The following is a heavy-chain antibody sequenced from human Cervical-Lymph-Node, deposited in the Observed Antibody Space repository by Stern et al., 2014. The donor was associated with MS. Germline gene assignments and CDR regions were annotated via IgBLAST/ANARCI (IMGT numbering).Heavy chain of an antibody. CDR2: IFYSGTT. D-gene: IGHD6-19*01. CDR3: ARQGSAWSLDY. Sequence: MQLVESGPGLVKPSETLSLTCTVSGDSISSSYWNWIRQPPGKGLEWIGYIFYSGTTNYNPPLKSGATISLDPPKTQSPLKRTSVPAADTAVYYCARQGSAWSLDYWGQGTLVTVSS. J-gene: IGHJ4*02. V-gene: IGHV4-59*08. CDR1: GDSISSSY.